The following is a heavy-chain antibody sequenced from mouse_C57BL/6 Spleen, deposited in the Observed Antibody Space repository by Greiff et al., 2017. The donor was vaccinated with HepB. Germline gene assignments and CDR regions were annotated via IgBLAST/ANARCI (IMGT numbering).Heavy chain of an antibody. D-gene: IGHD4-1*01. CDR3: AREGGGTDAMDY. CDR2: ISYDGSN. Sequence: EVHLVESGPGLVKPSQSLSLTCSVTGYSITSGYYWNWIRQFPGNKLEWMGYISYDGSNNYNPSLKNRISITRDTSKNQFFLKLNSVTTEDTATYYCAREGGGTDAMDYWGQGTSVTVSS. CDR1: GYSITSGYY. V-gene: IGHV3-6*01. J-gene: IGHJ4*01.